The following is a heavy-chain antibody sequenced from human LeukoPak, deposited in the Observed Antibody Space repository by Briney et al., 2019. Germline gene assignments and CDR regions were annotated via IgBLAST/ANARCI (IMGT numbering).Heavy chain of an antibody. CDR2: IYPGDSDT. J-gene: IGHJ4*02. V-gene: IGHV5-51*01. CDR3: ARQITDQSSGYDSIDY. D-gene: IGHD5-12*01. CDR1: GYNFINYW. Sequence: GESLKISCKGSGYNFINYWIAWVPQMPGKGLEWMGIIYPGDSDTRYSPSFQGQVTISADKSISTASLQWSSLKASDTDMYYCARQITDQSSGYDSIDYWGQGTLVTVSS.